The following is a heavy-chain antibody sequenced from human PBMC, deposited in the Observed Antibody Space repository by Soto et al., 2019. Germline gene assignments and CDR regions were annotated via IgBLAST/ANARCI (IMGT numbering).Heavy chain of an antibody. D-gene: IGHD2-15*01. CDR1: GGSISSGGYY. V-gene: IGHV4-31*03. CDR2: IYYGGST. Sequence: QVQLQESGPGLVKPSQTLSLTCTVSGGSISSGGYYWSWIRQHPGKGLEWIGYIYYGGSTSYNPSLKSRVTISVDTSKNQVSLKLSSVTAADTAVYYCARGGYCRGGSCYLLPYHWGQGTLVTVSS. J-gene: IGHJ4*02. CDR3: ARGGYCRGGSCYLLPYH.